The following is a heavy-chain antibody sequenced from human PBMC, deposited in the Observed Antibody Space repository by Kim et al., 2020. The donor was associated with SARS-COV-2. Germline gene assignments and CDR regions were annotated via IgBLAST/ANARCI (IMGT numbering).Heavy chain of an antibody. CDR1: GFTFSSYS. CDR3: ARDPPSGYDYNY. J-gene: IGHJ4*02. Sequence: GGSLRLSCAASGFTFSSYSMNWVRQAPGKGLEWVSSISSSSYIYYADSVKGRFTISRDNAKNSLYLQMNSLRAEDTAVYYCARDPPSGYDYNYWGQGTLVTVSS. V-gene: IGHV3-21*01. CDR2: ISSSSYI. D-gene: IGHD5-12*01.